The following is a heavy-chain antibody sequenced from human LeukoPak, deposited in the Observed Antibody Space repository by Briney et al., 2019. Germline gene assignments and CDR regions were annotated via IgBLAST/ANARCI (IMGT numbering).Heavy chain of an antibody. J-gene: IGHJ3*02. CDR3: AREARMIGGKYAFDN. Sequence: GGSLRLSCEAFGFNVSSYYMSWVRQAPGKGLEWVSVIYSGGSTYHAESVKGRFTISRDNSKNTLYLQMNSLRADDTALYYCAREARMIGGKYAFDNWGQGTRVTVSS. V-gene: IGHV3-53*01. D-gene: IGHD3-22*01. CDR2: IYSGGST. CDR1: GFNVSSYY.